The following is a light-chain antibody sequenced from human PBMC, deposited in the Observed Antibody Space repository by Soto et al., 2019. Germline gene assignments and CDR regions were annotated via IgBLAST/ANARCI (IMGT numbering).Light chain of an antibody. Sequence: EIVVTQSPATLSVSPGERATLSCRASQSVVNNFAGYQQKPGQAPRLLIFATSTRATGVPARFSGSGSGTEFALTISSLQSEDFAVYYCQQYGDWPLTFGGGAKVEIE. V-gene: IGKV3-15*01. J-gene: IGKJ4*01. CDR1: QSVVNN. CDR3: QQYGDWPLT. CDR2: ATS.